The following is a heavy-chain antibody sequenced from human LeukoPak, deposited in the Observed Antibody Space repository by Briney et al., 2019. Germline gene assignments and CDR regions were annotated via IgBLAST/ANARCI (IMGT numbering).Heavy chain of an antibody. CDR1: GYTFTGYY. J-gene: IGHJ4*02. CDR2: INPNSGGT. V-gene: IGHV1-2*02. Sequence: ASVKVSCKASGYTFTGYYMHWVRQPPGQGLEWMGLINPNSGGTNYAQKFQGRATMTRDTSISTAYMELSRLRSDDTAVYYCARTSSGWTYFGYWGQGTLVTVSS. D-gene: IGHD6-19*01. CDR3: ARTSSGWTYFGY.